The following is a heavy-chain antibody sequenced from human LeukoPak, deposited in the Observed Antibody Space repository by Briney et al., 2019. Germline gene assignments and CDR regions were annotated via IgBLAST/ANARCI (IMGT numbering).Heavy chain of an antibody. CDR3: ARGSSVTMIVVVHALLDY. CDR1: GFTFSSYS. Sequence: GGSLRLSCAASGFTFSSYSMNWVRQAPGKGLEWVSYISSSSSTIYYADSVKGRFTISRDNAKNPLYLQMNSLRAEDTAVYYCARGSSVTMIVVVHALLDYWGQGTLVTVSS. J-gene: IGHJ4*02. V-gene: IGHV3-48*01. D-gene: IGHD3-22*01. CDR2: ISSSSSTI.